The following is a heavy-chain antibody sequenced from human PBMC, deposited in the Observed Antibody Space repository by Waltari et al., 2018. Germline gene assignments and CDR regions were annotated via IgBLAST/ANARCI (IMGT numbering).Heavy chain of an antibody. D-gene: IGHD2-8*02. CDR3: ARHTGDAVDI. V-gene: IGHV4-39*01. CDR2: IYYSGTT. J-gene: IGHJ3*02. Sequence: QLQLQESGPGLVKPSETLSLTCTVSGGSISSSSYSWGWIRQPPGKVLEWIGTIYYSGTTYYNPSLKSRVTISVDTSKNQFSLRLSSVTAADTAVYYCARHTGDAVDIWGQGTMVTVSS. CDR1: GGSISSSSYS.